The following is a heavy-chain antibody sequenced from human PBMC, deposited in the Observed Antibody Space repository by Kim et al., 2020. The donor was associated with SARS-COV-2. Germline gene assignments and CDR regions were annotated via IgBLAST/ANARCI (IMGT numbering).Heavy chain of an antibody. J-gene: IGHJ4*02. V-gene: IGHV3-7*03. Sequence: GGSLRLSCAASGFTFSSYWMTWVRQAPGKGLEWVASIKQDGTDKYYVDSVKGRFTISRDNAKNSLYLQLNSLRPEDTAVYFCSRGGEAAAGPIDYWGQGTLVIVSS. CDR2: IKQDGTDK. D-gene: IGHD6-13*01. CDR3: SRGGEAAAGPIDY. CDR1: GFTFSSYW.